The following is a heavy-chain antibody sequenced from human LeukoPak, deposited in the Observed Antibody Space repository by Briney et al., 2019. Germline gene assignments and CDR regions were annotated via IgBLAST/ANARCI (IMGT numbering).Heavy chain of an antibody. CDR3: ARDYYDSSGYGSHAFDI. Sequence: SETLSLTCTVSGGSISSSSYYWGWIRQPPGKGLEWIGSIYYSGSTYYNPSLKSRVTISVDTSKNQFSLKLSSVTAADTAVYYCARDYYDSSGYGSHAFDIWGQGTMVTVSS. V-gene: IGHV4-39*02. CDR1: GGSISSSSYY. CDR2: IYYSGST. D-gene: IGHD3-22*01. J-gene: IGHJ3*02.